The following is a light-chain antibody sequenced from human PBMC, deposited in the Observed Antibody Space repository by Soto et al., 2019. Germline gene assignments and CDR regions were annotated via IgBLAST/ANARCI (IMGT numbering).Light chain of an antibody. J-gene: IGKJ5*01. V-gene: IGKV3D-20*02. CDR1: HSINTSF. CDR3: QQRNSWPPTFT. Sequence: EIVLTQSPVTLSLSPGDRATLSWRARHSINTSFLAWFQQKPGQAPRLLIYAASTRATSIPDRFSGSASETDFTLTINRLEPEDFAVYYCQQRNSWPPTFTFGQGTRLEI. CDR2: AAS.